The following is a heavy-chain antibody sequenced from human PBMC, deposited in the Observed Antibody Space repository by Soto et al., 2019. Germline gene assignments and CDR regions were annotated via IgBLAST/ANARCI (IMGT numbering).Heavy chain of an antibody. CDR2: IIPILGIA. CDR3: ARVGYYDSSGYYYVLFDY. D-gene: IGHD3-22*01. J-gene: IGHJ4*02. CDR1: GGTFSSYT. Sequence: SVKVSCKASGGTFSSYTVSWVRQAPGQGLEWMGRIIPILGIANYAQKFQGRVTITADKSTSTAYVELSSLRSEDTAVYYCARVGYYDSSGYYYVLFDYWVQGTLVTVSS. V-gene: IGHV1-69*02.